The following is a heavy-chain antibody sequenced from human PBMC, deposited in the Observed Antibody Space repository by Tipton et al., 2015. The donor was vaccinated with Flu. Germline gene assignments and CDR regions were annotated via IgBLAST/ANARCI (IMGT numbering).Heavy chain of an antibody. CDR3: ARGAGGFGELSN. CDR2: INHSGST. D-gene: IGHD3-10*01. Sequence: LRLSCAVYGGSFSGYYWSWIRQPPGKGLEWIGEINHSGSTNYNPSLKSRVTISVDTSKNQFSLKLSSVTAADTAVYYCARGAGGFGELSNWGQGTLVTVSS. CDR1: GGSFSGYY. J-gene: IGHJ4*02. V-gene: IGHV4-34*01.